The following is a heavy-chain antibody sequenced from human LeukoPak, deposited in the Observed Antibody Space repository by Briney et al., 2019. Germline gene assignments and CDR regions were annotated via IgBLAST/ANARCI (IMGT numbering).Heavy chain of an antibody. V-gene: IGHV3-21*04. D-gene: IGHD3-10*01. CDR2: ISSRSNYI. J-gene: IGHJ4*02. Sequence: GGSLRLSCAVSGVSSSVHNMNWVRQAPGKGLEWVASISSRSNYIYYADSLKGRVTVSRDNARNSLFLQMTSLRAEDTAVYYCARDYLGFGESGFDYWGQGTQVIVSS. CDR3: ARDYLGFGESGFDY. CDR1: GVSSSVHN.